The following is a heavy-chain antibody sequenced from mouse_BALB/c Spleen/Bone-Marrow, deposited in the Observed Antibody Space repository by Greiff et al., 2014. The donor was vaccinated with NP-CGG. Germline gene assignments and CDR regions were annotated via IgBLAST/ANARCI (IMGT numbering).Heavy chain of an antibody. CDR3: ARQTYYDYDGYFDY. CDR1: GFTFSSYG. CDR2: ISSGGSYT. J-gene: IGHJ2*01. Sequence: EVQRVESGGDLVKPGGSLKLSCAASGFTFSSYGMSWVRQTPDKRLEWVATISSGGSYTYYPDSVKGRFTISRDNAKNTLYLQMSSQKPEDTAMYYCARQTYYDYDGYFDYWGQGTTLTVSS. D-gene: IGHD2-4*01. V-gene: IGHV5-6*01.